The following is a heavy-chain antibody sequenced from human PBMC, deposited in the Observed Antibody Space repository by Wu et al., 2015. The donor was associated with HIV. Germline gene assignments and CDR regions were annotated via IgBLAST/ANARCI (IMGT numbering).Heavy chain of an antibody. D-gene: IGHD3-22*01. J-gene: IGHJ2*01. CDR1: GYTFTSYG. CDR2: ISAYNGNT. Sequence: QVQLVQSGAEVKKPGASVKVSCKASGYTFTSYGISWVRQAPGQGLEWMGWISAYNGNTNYAQKLQGRVTMTTDTSTSTAYMELRSLRSDDTAVYYCARCYYYDSSGYYYDWYFDLWGLAPWSLSPQ. V-gene: IGHV1-18*01. CDR3: ARCYYYDSSGYYYDWYFDL.